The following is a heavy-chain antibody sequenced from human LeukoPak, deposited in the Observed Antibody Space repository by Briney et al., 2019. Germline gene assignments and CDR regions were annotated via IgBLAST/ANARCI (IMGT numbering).Heavy chain of an antibody. V-gene: IGHV4-4*09. D-gene: IGHD6-13*01. CDR1: GGSISSYY. CDR2: IYTSGST. Sequence: PSETLSLTCTVSGGSISSYYWSWIRQPPGKGLEWIGYIYTSGSTNYNPSLKSRVTISVDTSKNQFSLKLSSVTAADTAVYYCARSSSWRNWFDPWGQGTLVTVSS. CDR3: ARSSSWRNWFDP. J-gene: IGHJ5*02.